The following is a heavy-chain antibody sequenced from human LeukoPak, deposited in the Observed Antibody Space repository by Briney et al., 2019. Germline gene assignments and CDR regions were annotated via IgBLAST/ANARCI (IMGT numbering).Heavy chain of an antibody. CDR1: GGTFSSYT. Sequence: ASVKVSCKASGGTFSSYTISWVRQAPGQGLEWMGRIIPILGIANYAQKLQGRVTITADKSTSTAYMELSSLRSEDTAVYYCARVGVLRFLKDPWFDPWGQGTLVTVSS. V-gene: IGHV1-69*02. CDR2: IIPILGIA. J-gene: IGHJ5*02. CDR3: ARVGVLRFLKDPWFDP. D-gene: IGHD3-3*01.